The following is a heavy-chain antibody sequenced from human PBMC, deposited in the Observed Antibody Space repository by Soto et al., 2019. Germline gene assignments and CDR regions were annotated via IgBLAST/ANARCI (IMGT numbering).Heavy chain of an antibody. CDR3: ARDGQDNEGIAAAGPLGYYYGMDV. J-gene: IGHJ6*02. D-gene: IGHD6-13*01. Sequence: SVKVSCKASGGTFSSYAISWVRQAPGQGLEWMGGIIPIFGTANYAQKFQGRVTITADESTSTAYMELSSLRSEDTAVYYCARDGQDNEGIAAAGPLGYYYGMDVWGQGTTVTVSS. V-gene: IGHV1-69*13. CDR1: GGTFSSYA. CDR2: IIPIFGTA.